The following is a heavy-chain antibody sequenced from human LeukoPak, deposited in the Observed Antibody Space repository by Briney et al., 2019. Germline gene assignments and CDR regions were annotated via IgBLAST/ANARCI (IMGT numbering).Heavy chain of an antibody. V-gene: IGHV1-46*01. CDR1: GYIFTSYY. Sequence: GASVKVSCKASGYIFTSYYIHWVRQAPGQGLEWMGIINPSGGSTSYAQKFQGRVTMTRDTSTSTVYMELSSLRSEDTAVYYCARSQRMDGFDIWGQGTMVTVSS. J-gene: IGHJ3*02. CDR2: INPSGGST. CDR3: ARSQRMDGFDI.